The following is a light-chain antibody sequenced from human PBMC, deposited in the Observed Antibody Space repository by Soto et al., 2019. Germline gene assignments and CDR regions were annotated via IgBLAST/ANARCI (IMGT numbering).Light chain of an antibody. Sequence: VLTQPPSASGSPGQSVTISCTGTSSDVGGYQYVSWYQQYPGKAPKLMIYAVNKRPSGVPDRFSGSRSGNTASLTVSGLQAEDEADYYCSSYAGSNNYVFGTGTKVTVL. CDR3: SSYAGSNNYV. CDR1: SSDVGGYQY. J-gene: IGLJ1*01. V-gene: IGLV2-8*01. CDR2: AVN.